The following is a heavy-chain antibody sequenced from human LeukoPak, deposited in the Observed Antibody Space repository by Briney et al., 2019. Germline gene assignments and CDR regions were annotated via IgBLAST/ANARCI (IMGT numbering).Heavy chain of an antibody. J-gene: IGHJ4*02. CDR1: GFTFSAYA. V-gene: IGHV3-23*05. D-gene: IGHD4-17*01. CDR2: IGSDNKP. Sequence: GGSLRLSCEASGFTFSAYAMTWVRQAPGKGLEWVSSIGSDNKPHYSESVKGRFAISRDNSKSMLFLQLNSLRAEDTALYYCAGYATTVTTNDYWGQGTLVTVSS. CDR3: AGYATTVTTNDY.